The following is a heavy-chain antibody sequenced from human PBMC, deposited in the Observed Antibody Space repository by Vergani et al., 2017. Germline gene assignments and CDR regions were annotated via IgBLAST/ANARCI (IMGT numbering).Heavy chain of an antibody. Sequence: DVQLLESGGGLVQPGGSLSLSCAASGFIFSKNAMTWVRQTPGKGLEWVSVISGSGGSTYYADSVKGRFTISRDDSKNTAYLQMNSLKTEDTAVYYCTRLGAVAGMGGDYWGQGTLVTVSS. CDR3: TRLGAVAGMGGDY. V-gene: IGHV3-23*01. CDR1: GFIFSKNA. CDR2: ISGSGGST. J-gene: IGHJ4*02. D-gene: IGHD6-19*01.